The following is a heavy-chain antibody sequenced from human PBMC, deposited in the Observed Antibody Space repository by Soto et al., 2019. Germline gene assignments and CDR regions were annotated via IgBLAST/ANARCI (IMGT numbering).Heavy chain of an antibody. CDR1: GGSISSGDYY. CDR2: IYYSGNT. J-gene: IGHJ5*02. D-gene: IGHD2-2*01. CDR3: ASERPDGTRLDP. V-gene: IGHV4-30-4*01. Sequence: QVQLQESGPGLVKPSQTLSLTCTVSGGSISSGDYYWSWIRQPPGKGLEWIGYIYYSGNTYYSPSLKSRVTISVDTSKHQFSLKLSSVTAADTAVYYCASERPDGTRLDPWGQGTLVTVSS.